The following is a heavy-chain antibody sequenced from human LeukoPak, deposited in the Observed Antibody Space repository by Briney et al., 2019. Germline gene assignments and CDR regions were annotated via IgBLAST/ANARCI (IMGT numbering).Heavy chain of an antibody. V-gene: IGHV4-38-2*02. D-gene: IGHD6-6*01. Sequence: PSETLSLTCTVSGYSISSGYYWGWIRQPPGKGLEWIGEINHSGSTNYNPSLKSRVTISVDTSKNQFSLKLSSVTAADTAVYYCARGRIAALPIPPYNWFDPWGQGTLVTVSS. CDR2: INHSGST. CDR3: ARGRIAALPIPPYNWFDP. CDR1: GYSISSGYY. J-gene: IGHJ5*02.